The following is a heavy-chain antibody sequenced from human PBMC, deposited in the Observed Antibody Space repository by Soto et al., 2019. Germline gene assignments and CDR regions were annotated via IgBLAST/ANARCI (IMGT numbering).Heavy chain of an antibody. Sequence: PSETLSLTCTVSGGSMSAYYWSWIRQPPGKGLEWIGYIYYSGSTNYNPSLKSRVTISVDTSKNQFSLKLSSVTAADTAVYYCAREGYYYYYGMDVWGQGTTVTVSS. CDR1: GGSMSAYY. J-gene: IGHJ6*02. V-gene: IGHV4-59*01. CDR2: IYYSGST. CDR3: AREGYYYYYGMDV.